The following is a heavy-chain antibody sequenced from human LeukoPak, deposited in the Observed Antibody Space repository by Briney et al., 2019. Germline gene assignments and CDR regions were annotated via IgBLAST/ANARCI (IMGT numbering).Heavy chain of an antibody. CDR1: GFTFSTYS. Sequence: GSLRLSCAASGFTFSTYSMNWVRQAPGKGLEWVSYISGSSSTIYYADSVKGRFTISRDNSKNTLYLQMNSLRAEDTAVYYCARAVVVPAANEDNWFDPWGQGTLVTVSS. CDR2: ISGSSSTI. CDR3: ARAVVVPAANEDNWFDP. D-gene: IGHD2-2*01. J-gene: IGHJ5*02. V-gene: IGHV3-48*01.